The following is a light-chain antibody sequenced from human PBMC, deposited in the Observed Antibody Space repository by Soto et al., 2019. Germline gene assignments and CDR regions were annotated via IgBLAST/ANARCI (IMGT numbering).Light chain of an antibody. Sequence: DIPMTQSPSSLSASVGDRVTITCRASQSINNYLIWYQQTSGKAPKLLIYGASNLQSGVPSRFSGSGSGTDFNLTISSLQPEDFATYYCQQSYSFSHTFGQGTKLEIK. V-gene: IGKV1-39*01. CDR2: GAS. CDR1: QSINNY. J-gene: IGKJ2*01. CDR3: QQSYSFSHT.